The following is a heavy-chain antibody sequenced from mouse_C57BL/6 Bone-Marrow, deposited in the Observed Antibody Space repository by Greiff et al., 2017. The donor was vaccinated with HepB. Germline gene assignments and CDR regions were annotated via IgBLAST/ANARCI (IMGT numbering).Heavy chain of an antibody. CDR2: INYDGSST. CDR1: GFTFSDYY. V-gene: IGHV5-16*01. D-gene: IGHD1-1*01. Sequence: EVQLVESEGGLVQPGSSMKLSCTASGFTFSDYYMAWVRQVPEKGLEWVANINYDGSSTYYLDSLKSRFIISRDNAKNILYLQMSSLKSEDTATYYCARDRGYYSYYYAMDYWGQGTSVTVSS. CDR3: ARDRGYYSYYYAMDY. J-gene: IGHJ4*01.